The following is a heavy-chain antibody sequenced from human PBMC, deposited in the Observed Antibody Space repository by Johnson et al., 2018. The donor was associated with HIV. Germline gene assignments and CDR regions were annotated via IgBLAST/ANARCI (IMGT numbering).Heavy chain of an antibody. V-gene: IGHV3-30*19. CDR2: ISYDGSNK. CDR1: GFTFSSYG. J-gene: IGHJ3*02. D-gene: IGHD3-16*01. Sequence: QVQLVESGGGVVQPGGSLRLSCAASGFTFSSYGMHWVRQAPGKGLEWVAVISYDGSNKYYADSVKGRFTISRDNSKNTLYLQMNSLRAEDTAVYYCARDPRLGELKIDRRGYAFDIWGQGTMVTISS. CDR3: ARDPRLGELKIDRRGYAFDI.